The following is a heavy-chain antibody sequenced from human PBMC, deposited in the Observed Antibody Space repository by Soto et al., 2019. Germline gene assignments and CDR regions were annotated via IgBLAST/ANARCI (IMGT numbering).Heavy chain of an antibody. V-gene: IGHV4-31*03. D-gene: IGHD6-13*01. CDR1: GGSISSGGYY. Sequence: SETLSLTCTVSGGSISSGGYYWSWIRQHPGKGLEWIGYIYYSGSTYYNPSLKSRVTISVDTSKNQFSLKLSSVTAADTAVYYCARGAGMAPEDNYYVDYWGQGTLVTVSS. J-gene: IGHJ4*02. CDR2: IYYSGST. CDR3: ARGAGMAPEDNYYVDY.